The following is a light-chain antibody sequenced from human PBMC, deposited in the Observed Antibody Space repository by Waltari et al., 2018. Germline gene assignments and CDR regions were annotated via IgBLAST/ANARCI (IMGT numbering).Light chain of an antibody. V-gene: IGLV2-14*03. CDR3: SSYSSSSTLL. Sequence: QSALPQPASVSGSPGPSITIYCPGTSRNVGGYNHVTWHQQHPGKAPTLMIYDVTKRPSGVSNRFSGSKSGNTASLTISGLQAEDEADYYCSSYSSSSTLLFGGGTKLTVL. J-gene: IGLJ2*01. CDR1: SRNVGGYNH. CDR2: DVT.